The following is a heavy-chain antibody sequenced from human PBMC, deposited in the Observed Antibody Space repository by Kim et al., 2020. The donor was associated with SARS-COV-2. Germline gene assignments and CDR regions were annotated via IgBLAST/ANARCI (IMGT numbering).Heavy chain of an antibody. J-gene: IGHJ2*01. D-gene: IGHD6-19*01. V-gene: IGHV3-74*01. CDR3: ARRRQAGTNWYFDL. Sequence: ADSVKGRFTISRDNAKNTLYLQMNSLRAEDTAVYFCARRRQAGTNWYFDLWGRGTLVTVSS.